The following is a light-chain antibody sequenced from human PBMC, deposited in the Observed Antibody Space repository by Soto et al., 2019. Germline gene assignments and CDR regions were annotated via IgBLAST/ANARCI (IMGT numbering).Light chain of an antibody. Sequence: LTFSPGDGAPLSCRASQSVSSHLAWYQQKPGQAPRLIIYGASNRATGIPARFSGSGSGTEFTLTISSLQSEDFAVYYCQQYNNWPLTFGGGTKVDIK. CDR2: GAS. V-gene: IGKV3-15*01. J-gene: IGKJ4*01. CDR3: QQYNNWPLT. CDR1: QSVSSH.